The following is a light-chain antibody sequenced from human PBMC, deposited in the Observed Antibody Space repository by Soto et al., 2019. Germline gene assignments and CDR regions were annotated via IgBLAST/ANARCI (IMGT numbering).Light chain of an antibody. Sequence: SYELAQPPSVSVAPGQTARIPCGGSNIGTKSVHWYQQKPGQAPLLVVYDDTDRPSGIPERFSGSNSGNTATLTISRVEAGDEADYYCQVWDSSSDHYVFGSGTKV. CDR1: NIGTKS. V-gene: IGLV3-21*02. CDR3: QVWDSSSDHYV. J-gene: IGLJ1*01. CDR2: DDT.